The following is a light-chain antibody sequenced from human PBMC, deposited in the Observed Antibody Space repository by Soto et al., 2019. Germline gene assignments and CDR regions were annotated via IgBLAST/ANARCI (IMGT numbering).Light chain of an antibody. CDR3: QQYESYSWT. CDR1: QSITDS. CDR2: KAA. J-gene: IGKJ1*01. V-gene: IGKV1-5*03. Sequence: DIQMTQSPSPLSASVGDRVTITCRASQSITDSLAWYQQKPGKAPKLLIYKAATLERGVPSRFSGSGSGTEFTLAISSLQPDDFATYYCQQYESYSWTFGQGTKVEVK.